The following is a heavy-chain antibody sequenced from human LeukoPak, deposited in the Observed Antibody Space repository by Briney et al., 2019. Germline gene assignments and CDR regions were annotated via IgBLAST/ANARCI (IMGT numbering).Heavy chain of an antibody. V-gene: IGHV3-30-3*01. J-gene: IGHJ4*02. D-gene: IGHD6-19*01. CDR2: ISYDGSNK. CDR3: AREPYSSGWYFSYYFDY. Sequence: GRSLRLSCAASGFTFSNYAMHWVRQAPGKGLEWVAVISYDGSNKYYADSVKGRFTISRDNSKNTLYLQMNSLRAEGTVVYYCAREPYSSGWYFSYYFDYWGQGTLVTVSS. CDR1: GFTFSNYA.